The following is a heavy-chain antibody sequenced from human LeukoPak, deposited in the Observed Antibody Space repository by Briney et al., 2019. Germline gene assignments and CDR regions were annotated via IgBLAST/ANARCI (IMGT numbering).Heavy chain of an antibody. CDR1: GFTFSSYA. CDR2: ISGSGGST. V-gene: IGHV3-23*01. J-gene: IGHJ6*02. CDR3: AKDSPRETRYYYYGMDV. Sequence: GGSLRLSRAASGFTFSSYAMSWVRQAPGKGLEWVSAISGSGGSTYYADSVKGRFTISRDNSKNTMYLQMNSLRAEDTAVYYCAKDSPRETRYYYYGMDVWGQGTTVTVSS.